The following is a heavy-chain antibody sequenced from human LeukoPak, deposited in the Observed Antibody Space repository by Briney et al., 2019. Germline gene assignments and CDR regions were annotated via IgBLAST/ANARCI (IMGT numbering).Heavy chain of an antibody. Sequence: SQTLSLTCAISGDSVSSNNTAWNWIRQSPSRGLEWLGRIYYRSKWYNDYAVSVKSRININPDTSENQFSLHLNSVTPDDTAVYYCAREYSSSGLAFDYWGQGTLVTVSS. D-gene: IGHD6-19*01. V-gene: IGHV6-1*01. CDR1: GDSVSSNNTA. CDR3: AREYSSSGLAFDY. J-gene: IGHJ4*02. CDR2: IYYRSKWYN.